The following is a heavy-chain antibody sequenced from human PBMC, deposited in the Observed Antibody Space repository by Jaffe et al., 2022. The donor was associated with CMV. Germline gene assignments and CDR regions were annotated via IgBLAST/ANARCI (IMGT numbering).Heavy chain of an antibody. V-gene: IGHV4-59*08. CDR1: GGSISSYY. CDR3: AREYYYDSSGYYWGPLSAFDI. CDR2: IYYSGST. Sequence: QVQLQESGPGLVKPSETLSLTCTVSGGSISSYYWSWIRQPPGKGLEWIGYIYYSGSTNYNPSLKSRVTISVDTSKNQFSLKLSSVTAADTAVYYCAREYYYDSSGYYWGPLSAFDIWGQGTMVTVSS. J-gene: IGHJ3*02. D-gene: IGHD3-22*01.